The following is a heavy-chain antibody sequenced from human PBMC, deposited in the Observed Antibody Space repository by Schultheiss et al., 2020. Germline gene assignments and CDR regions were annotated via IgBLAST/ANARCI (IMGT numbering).Heavy chain of an antibody. J-gene: IGHJ4*02. D-gene: IGHD2-2*02. CDR1: GGSISSGGYY. Sequence: SETLSLTCTVSGGSISSGGYYWSWIRQHPGKGLEWIGYIYYSGSTYYNPSLKSRVTISVDTSKNQFSLKLSSVTAADTAVYYCAALFSKIYTADYWGQGTLVTVSS. CDR2: IYYSGST. V-gene: IGHV4-31*03. CDR3: AALFSKIYTADY.